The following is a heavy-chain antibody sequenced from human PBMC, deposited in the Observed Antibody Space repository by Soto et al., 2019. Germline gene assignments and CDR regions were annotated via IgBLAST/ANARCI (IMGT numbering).Heavy chain of an antibody. CDR3: AKDRRSGTFYSPDS. CDR1: GFTFSSYA. J-gene: IGHJ4*02. CDR2: ISNGGSNT. Sequence: EVQLLESGGGLVQPGASLRLSCAASGFTFSSYAMTWVRQAPGEGLEWVSSISNGGSNTYYADSVKGRFTVSRDNSKNTLFLQMNSLRAEDTAVYYCAKDRRSGTFYSPDSWGQGTLVTVSS. D-gene: IGHD1-26*01. V-gene: IGHV3-23*01.